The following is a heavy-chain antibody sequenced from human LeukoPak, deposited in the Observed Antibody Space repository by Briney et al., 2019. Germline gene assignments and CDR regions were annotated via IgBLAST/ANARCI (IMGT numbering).Heavy chain of an antibody. J-gene: IGHJ4*02. CDR2: ISSSSSYT. CDR1: GFTFSDYY. CDR3: ARVQGPAAYDY. V-gene: IGHV3-11*06. D-gene: IGHD2-2*01. Sequence: GGSLRLSCAASGFTFSDYYMSWIRQAPGKGLEWVSYISSSSSYTNYADSVKGRFTISRDNAKNSLYLQMNSLRAEDTAVYYCARVQGPAAYDYWGQGTLVTVSS.